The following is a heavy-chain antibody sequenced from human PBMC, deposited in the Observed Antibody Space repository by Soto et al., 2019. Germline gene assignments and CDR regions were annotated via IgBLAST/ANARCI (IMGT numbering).Heavy chain of an antibody. V-gene: IGHV3-30*18. D-gene: IGHD3-16*01. CDR1: GFTLSSSG. Sequence: QVQLVESGRGVVQPGTSLRLSCVVSGFTLSSSGIHWVRQAPGKGLEWVAVTSKDGRERYADSVKGRFTISRDNPKNTLYLQLSSLRGEDTAVYFCAKDDGTGLWGQGTLVIVSS. CDR3: AKDDGTGL. CDR2: TSKDGRE. J-gene: IGHJ4*02.